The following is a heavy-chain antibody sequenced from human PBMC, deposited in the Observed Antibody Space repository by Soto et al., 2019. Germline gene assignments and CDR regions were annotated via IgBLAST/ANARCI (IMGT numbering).Heavy chain of an antibody. V-gene: IGHV1-69*13. J-gene: IGHJ6*02. CDR1: GGTFSSYA. Sequence: GASVKVSCKASGGTFSSYAISWVRQAPGQGLEWMGGIIPIFGTANYAQKFQGRVTITADESTSTTYMELSSLRSEDTAVYYCARVGYSGSYYIRPGYYGMDGWGQGTTVTVSS. CDR3: ARVGYSGSYYIRPGYYGMDG. D-gene: IGHD1-26*01. CDR2: IIPIFGTA.